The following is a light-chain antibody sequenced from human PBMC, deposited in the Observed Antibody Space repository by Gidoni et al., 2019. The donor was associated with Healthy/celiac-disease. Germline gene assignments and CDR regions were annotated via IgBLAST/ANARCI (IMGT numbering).Light chain of an antibody. CDR1: QSLLHSNGYNY. CDR2: LGS. J-gene: IGKJ4*01. CDR3: MQALQTPT. V-gene: IGKV2-28*01. Sequence: DIVMPQSPLSLPVTPGEPASISCRSSQSLLHSNGYNYLDWYLQKPGQSPHLLIYLGSNRASGVPDRFSGSGSGTDFTLKISRVEAEDVGVYYCMQALQTPTFGGGTKVEIK.